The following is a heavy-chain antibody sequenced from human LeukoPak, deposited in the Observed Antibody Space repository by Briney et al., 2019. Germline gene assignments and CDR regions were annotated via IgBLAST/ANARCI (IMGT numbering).Heavy chain of an antibody. CDR1: GYSFTSYW. J-gene: IGHJ3*02. CDR2: IDPSDSYT. V-gene: IGHV5-10-1*01. D-gene: IGHD3-9*01. Sequence: GESLKTSCKGSGYSFTSYWITWVRQMPGIGLEWMGRIDPSDSYTNYSPSFQGHVTISADKSISTAYLQWSSLKASDTAIYYCARHENIFSTFDMWGQGTMVTVSS. CDR3: ARHENIFSTFDM.